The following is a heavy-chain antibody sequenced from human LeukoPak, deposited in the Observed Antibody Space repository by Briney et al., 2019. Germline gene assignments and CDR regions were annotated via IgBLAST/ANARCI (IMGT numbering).Heavy chain of an antibody. CDR3: ARYGEAGDYYFDY. D-gene: IGHD3-10*01. CDR1: GGSLSSYY. Sequence: SETLSLTCTVSGGSLSSYYWSWIRQPPGKGLEWIGYIYYSGSTNYNPSLKSRVTISVDTSKNQFSLKLSSVTAADTAVYYCARYGEAGDYYFDYWGQGTLVTVSS. J-gene: IGHJ4*02. V-gene: IGHV4-59*01. CDR2: IYYSGST.